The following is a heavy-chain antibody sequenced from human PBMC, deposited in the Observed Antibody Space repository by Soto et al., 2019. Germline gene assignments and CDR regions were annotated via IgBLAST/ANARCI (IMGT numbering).Heavy chain of an antibody. CDR2: INHSGST. J-gene: IGHJ5*02. CDR1: GGSFSGYY. Sequence: XATLSLTCAVYGGSFSGYYWSWIRQPPGKGLEWIGEINHSGSTNYNPSLKSRVTISVDTSKNQFSLKLSSVTAADTAVYYCARSPLFDPWGQGTLVTVPS. CDR3: ARSPLFDP. V-gene: IGHV4-34*01.